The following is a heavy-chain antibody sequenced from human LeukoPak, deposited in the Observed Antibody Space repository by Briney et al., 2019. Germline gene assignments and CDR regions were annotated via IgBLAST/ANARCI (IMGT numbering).Heavy chain of an antibody. CDR1: GGSISSYY. J-gene: IGHJ5*02. CDR2: IYYSGST. CDR3: AREGYSSPYNWFDP. V-gene: IGHV4-59*01. D-gene: IGHD6-13*01. Sequence: SETLSLNCTVSGGSISSYYWSWIRQPPGKGLEWIGYIYYSGSTNYNPSLKSRVTISVDTSKNQFSLKLSSVTAADTAVYYCAREGYSSPYNWFDPWGQGTLVTVSS.